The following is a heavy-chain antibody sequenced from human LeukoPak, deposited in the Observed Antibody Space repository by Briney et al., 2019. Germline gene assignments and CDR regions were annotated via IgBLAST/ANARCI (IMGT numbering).Heavy chain of an antibody. J-gene: IGHJ4*02. CDR1: GFTFSSYW. V-gene: IGHV3-74*01. Sequence: GGSLRLSCAASGFTFSSYWMNWVRQAPGKGLVWVARINPNGITTTYTDSVKGRFTISRDNAKNTLYLQMNSLRAEDTAVYYCARDFAGDRDYWGQGTLVTVSS. CDR3: ARDFAGDRDY. CDR2: INPNGITT. D-gene: IGHD4-17*01.